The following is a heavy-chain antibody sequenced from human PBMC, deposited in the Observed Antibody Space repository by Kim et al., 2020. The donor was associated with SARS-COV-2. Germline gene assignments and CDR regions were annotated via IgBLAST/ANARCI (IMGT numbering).Heavy chain of an antibody. CDR2: IKFDESQK. CDR3: ARWNFYTPAY. J-gene: IGHJ4*02. CDR1: GFNFGIYW. Sequence: GGSLRLSCAASGFNFGIYWMSWVRQAPGKGLEWVANIKFDESQKNYVDSVKGRFTISRDNAKNSVFLQMNSLRFEDTGVYFCARWNFYTPAYWGPGTRVSVSS. V-gene: IGHV3-7*01. D-gene: IGHD3-3*01.